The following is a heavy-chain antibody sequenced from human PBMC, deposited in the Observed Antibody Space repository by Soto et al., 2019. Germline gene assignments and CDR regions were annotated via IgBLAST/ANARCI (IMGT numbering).Heavy chain of an antibody. CDR1: GGSISSGGYY. D-gene: IGHD3-22*01. CDR3: ARDLRTRDSSGYSNNWFDP. J-gene: IGHJ5*02. CDR2: IYYSGST. V-gene: IGHV4-31*03. Sequence: TSETLSLTCTVSGGSISSGGYYWSWIRQHPGKGLEWIGYIYYSGSTYYNPSLKSRVTISVDTSKNQFSLKLSSVTAVDTAVYYCARDLRTRDSSGYSNNWFDPWGQGTLVTVSS.